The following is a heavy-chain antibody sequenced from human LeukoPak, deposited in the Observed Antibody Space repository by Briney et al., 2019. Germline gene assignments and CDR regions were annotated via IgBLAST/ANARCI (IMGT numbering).Heavy chain of an antibody. J-gene: IGHJ6*03. CDR3: ARHGGSKMEYYYYYMDV. D-gene: IGHD1-26*01. V-gene: IGHV4-59*01. CDR1: GGSISSYY. CDR2: IYYSGST. Sequence: SETLSLTCTVSGGSISSYYWSWIRQPPGKGLEWIGYIYYSGSTNYNPSLKSRVTISVDTSKNQFSLKLSSVTAADTAVYYCARHGGSKMEYYYYYMDVGGKGTTVTVSS.